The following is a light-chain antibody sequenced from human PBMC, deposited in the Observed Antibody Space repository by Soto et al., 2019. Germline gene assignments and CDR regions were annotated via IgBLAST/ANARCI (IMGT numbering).Light chain of an antibody. J-gene: IGLJ2*01. CDR2: EVS. CDR3: SSYGGSKNVL. CDR1: SSDVGGYKY. V-gene: IGLV2-8*01. Sequence: QSALTQPPSASGSPGQSVTISCTGTSSDVGGYKYVSWYQQHPGKAPKLIIYEVSGRPSGVPDRFSGSKSGNTASLTVSGLQAEDEADYYCSSYGGSKNVLFGGGTQLTVL.